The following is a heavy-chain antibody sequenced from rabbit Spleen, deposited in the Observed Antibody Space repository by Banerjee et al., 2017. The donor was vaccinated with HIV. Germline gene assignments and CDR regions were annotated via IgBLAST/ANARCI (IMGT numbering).Heavy chain of an antibody. V-gene: IGHV1S40*01. CDR1: GFSFSSDYD. J-gene: IGHJ4*01. D-gene: IGHD6-1*01. Sequence: QSLEESGGDLVKPGASLTLTCTASGFSFSSDYDMCWVRQAPGKGLEWIACIYTGSSGITYYASWAKGRFTISKTSSTTVTLQMTSLTAADTATYFCARADVGHAGYGWNFNLWGPGTLVTVS. CDR2: IYTGSSGIT. CDR3: ARADVGHAGYGWNFNL.